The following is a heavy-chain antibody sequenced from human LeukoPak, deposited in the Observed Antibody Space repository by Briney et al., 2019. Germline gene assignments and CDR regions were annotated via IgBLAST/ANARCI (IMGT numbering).Heavy chain of an antibody. CDR2: ISYDGSNK. J-gene: IGHJ4*02. Sequence: GGSLRLSCAASGFTFSSYGMHRVRRAPGKGLEWVAVISYDGSNKYYADSVKGRFTISRDNSKNTLYLQMNSLRAEDTAVYYYAKDEGSSWQLVLDYWGQGTLVTVSS. V-gene: IGHV3-30*18. D-gene: IGHD6-6*01. CDR1: GFTFSSYG. CDR3: AKDEGSSWQLVLDY.